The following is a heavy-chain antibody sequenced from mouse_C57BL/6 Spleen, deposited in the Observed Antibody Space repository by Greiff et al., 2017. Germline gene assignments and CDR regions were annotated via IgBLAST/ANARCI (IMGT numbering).Heavy chain of an antibody. Sequence: VQLKESGGGLVKPGGSLKLSCAASGFTFSDYGMHWVRQAPEKGLEWVAYISSGSSTSYYADTVKGRFTISRDNAKNTLFLQMTSLRSEDTAMYYCERKFYYGNLFDYWGQGTTLTVSS. V-gene: IGHV5-17*01. CDR1: GFTFSDYG. CDR3: ERKFYYGNLFDY. CDR2: ISSGSSTS. J-gene: IGHJ2*01. D-gene: IGHD2-1*01.